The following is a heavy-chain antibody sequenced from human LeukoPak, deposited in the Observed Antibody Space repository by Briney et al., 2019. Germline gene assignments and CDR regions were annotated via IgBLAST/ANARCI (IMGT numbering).Heavy chain of an antibody. CDR2: IYYSGST. CDR3: ARGYCSGGSCYPIDY. Sequence: PSETLSLTCTVSGGSISNYYWSWIRQPPGKELEWIGYIYYSGSTNYNPSLGSRVTISVDRSKNQFSLKLSSVTAADTAVYYCARGYCSGGSCYPIDYWGQGTLVTVSS. V-gene: IGHV4-59*12. J-gene: IGHJ4*02. CDR1: GGSISNYY. D-gene: IGHD2-15*01.